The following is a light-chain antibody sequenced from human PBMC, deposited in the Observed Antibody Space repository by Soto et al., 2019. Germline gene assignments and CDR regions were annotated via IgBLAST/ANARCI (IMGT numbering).Light chain of an antibody. CDR2: GAS. J-gene: IGKJ3*01. V-gene: IGKV3-20*01. Sequence: VVLTQSPATLSLSPGEPATLSCRASRDVYINALAWYQQKPSRTPTLLIYGASTRATGIPDRFSDTGSGTEFSLSISSVEPEEFAVYYCQQYGASPFAFGPGTRV. CDR3: QQYGASPFA. CDR1: RDVYINA.